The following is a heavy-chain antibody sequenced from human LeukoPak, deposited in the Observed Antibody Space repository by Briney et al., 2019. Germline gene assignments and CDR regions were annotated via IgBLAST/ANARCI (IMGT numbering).Heavy chain of an antibody. Sequence: ASVKVSCKASGYTFTSYDINWVRQATGQGLEWMGWMNPNSGNTGYAQKFQGRVTMTRNTSISTAYMELSSLRSADTAVYYCARVVPTTLMNYFDYWGQGTRVTVSS. J-gene: IGHJ4*02. CDR3: ARVVPTTLMNYFDY. CDR2: MNPNSGNT. V-gene: IGHV1-8*01. CDR1: GYTFTSYD. D-gene: IGHD5-12*01.